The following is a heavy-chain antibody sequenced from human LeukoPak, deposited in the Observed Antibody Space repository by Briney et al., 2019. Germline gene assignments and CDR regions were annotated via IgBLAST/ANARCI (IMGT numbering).Heavy chain of an antibody. Sequence: GASVKVSCKASGGTFSSYAINWVRQAPGQGLEWMGGITPMFGTAKYAQKFQGRVTITADESTSTAYMELSSLRSEDTAVYYCARDPEVWGSYRYRYFDYWGQGTLVTVSS. D-gene: IGHD3-16*02. CDR1: GGTFSSYA. CDR2: ITPMFGTA. J-gene: IGHJ4*02. CDR3: ARDPEVWGSYRYRYFDY. V-gene: IGHV1-69*13.